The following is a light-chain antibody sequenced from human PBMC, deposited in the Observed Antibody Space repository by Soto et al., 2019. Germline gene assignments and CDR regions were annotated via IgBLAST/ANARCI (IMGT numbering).Light chain of an antibody. J-gene: IGKJ4*02. CDR2: GAS. V-gene: IGKV3-20*01. Sequence: EIVLTQSPGTLSLSPGERATLSCRASQSVSNNYLAWYQQKPGQAPRLLIYGASNRATGIPDGFSGSGSGTDFTLTISRLEPEDFAVYYCQQYGSSGTFGRGTKVDIK. CDR3: QQYGSSGT. CDR1: QSVSNNY.